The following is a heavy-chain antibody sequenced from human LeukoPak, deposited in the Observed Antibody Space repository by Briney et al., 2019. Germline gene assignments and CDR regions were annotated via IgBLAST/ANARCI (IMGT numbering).Heavy chain of an antibody. CDR3: THIGLIRYGY. D-gene: IGHD3/OR15-3a*01. J-gene: IGHJ4*02. CDR2: MYLDGEF. V-gene: IGHV2-5*02. CDR1: EWSLNTRGEG. Sequence: SGPTLLNPTHALTLTCTFSEWSLNTRGEGVGWIRQPPGKALGWLALMYLDGEFRFSPSLKSRLMITKNSSRNQLILRMTNMDPVDTGTYYCTHIGLIRYGYWGPGTLVTVSS.